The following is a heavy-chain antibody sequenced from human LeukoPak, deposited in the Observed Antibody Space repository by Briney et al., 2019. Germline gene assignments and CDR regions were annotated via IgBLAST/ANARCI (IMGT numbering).Heavy chain of an antibody. CDR2: IKQDGGEK. CDR1: GFIFSDYW. V-gene: IGHV3-7*01. D-gene: IGHD1-7*01. Sequence: EGSLRLSCAASGFIFSDYWMTWVRQAPGKGLEWLAHIKQDGGEKYFVDSVKGRFTISRDNAKNLVYLQMSSLRAEDTAVYYCARGWNYAFRFDNWGQGTLVTVST. CDR3: ARGWNYAFRFDN. J-gene: IGHJ4*02.